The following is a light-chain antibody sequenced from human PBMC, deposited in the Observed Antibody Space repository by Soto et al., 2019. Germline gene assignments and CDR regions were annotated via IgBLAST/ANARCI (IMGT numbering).Light chain of an antibody. CDR2: GAS. J-gene: IGKJ5*01. Sequence: VLTPWPGPLRLNQGGREKCSCRASQSVSRRLAWYQQRPGQSPRLLISGASMRASGVPARFSGSGSGTDFTLTISSLEPEDFAVYYCQQRSNWPPITFGQGTGLAI. V-gene: IGKV3-11*01. CDR1: QSVSRR. CDR3: QQRSNWPPIT.